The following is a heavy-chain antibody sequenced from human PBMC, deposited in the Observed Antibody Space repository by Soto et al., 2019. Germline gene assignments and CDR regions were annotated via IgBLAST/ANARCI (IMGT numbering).Heavy chain of an antibody. CDR3: ARVCSGGSCYPTT. J-gene: IGHJ5*02. D-gene: IGHD2-15*01. CDR1: GFTFSSYW. CDR2: INSDGSST. Sequence: EVQLVESGGGLVQPGGSLRLSCAASGFTFSSYWMHWVRQAPGKGLVWVSRINSDGSSTSYADSVMGRFTISRDNAKNTLYLQINSLRAEDTAVHYCARVCSGGSCYPTTWGQGTLVTVSS. V-gene: IGHV3-74*01.